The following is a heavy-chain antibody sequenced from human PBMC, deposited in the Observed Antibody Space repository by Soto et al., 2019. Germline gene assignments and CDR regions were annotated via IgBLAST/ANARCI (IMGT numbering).Heavy chain of an antibody. CDR1: GGSISSGGYS. V-gene: IGHV4-30-2*01. J-gene: IGHJ6*02. CDR3: ARETIFGVVKNGLDV. CDR2: IYHSGST. Sequence: SETLSLTCAVSGGSISSGGYSWSWIRQPPGKGLEWIGHIYHSGSTYYNPSLKSRVTISVDRSKNQFSLKLSSVTAADTAVYYCARETIFGVVKNGLDVWGQGTTVTVSS. D-gene: IGHD3-3*01.